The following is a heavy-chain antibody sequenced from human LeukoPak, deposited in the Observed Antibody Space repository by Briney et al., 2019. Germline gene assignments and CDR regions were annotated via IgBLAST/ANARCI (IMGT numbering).Heavy chain of an antibody. CDR1: GFTFGNFG. CDR2: ITGSSTWT. J-gene: IGHJ2*01. CDR3: ARELVSSGTGYFDL. Sequence: GGSLRLSCEDSGFTFGNFGMTWVRQAPRKGLQWVSGITGSSTWTYYAASVKGRFTFSRDNSQNTLHLQMNSLRADDTAVYYCARELVSSGTGYFDLWGRGTLVTVSS. V-gene: IGHV3-23*01. D-gene: IGHD3-10*01.